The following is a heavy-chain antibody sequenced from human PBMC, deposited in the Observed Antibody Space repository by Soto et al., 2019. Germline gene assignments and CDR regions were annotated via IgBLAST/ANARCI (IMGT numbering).Heavy chain of an antibody. CDR2: IIPIFGTA. D-gene: IGHD3-22*01. V-gene: IGHV1-69*12. Sequence: QVQLVQSGAEVKKPGSSVKVSCKASGGTFSSYAISWVRQAPGQGLEWMGGIIPIFGTANYAQKFQGRVTITADESTSTAYMELSGLRSEDTAVYYCARGWYDSSGYGPDGFQHWGQGTLVTVSS. CDR3: ARGWYDSSGYGPDGFQH. J-gene: IGHJ1*01. CDR1: GGTFSSYA.